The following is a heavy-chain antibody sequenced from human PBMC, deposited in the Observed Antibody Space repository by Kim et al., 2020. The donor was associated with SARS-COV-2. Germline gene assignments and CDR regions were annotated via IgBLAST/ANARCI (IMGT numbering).Heavy chain of an antibody. CDR3: ARRGIRPMSTLLDP. J-gene: IGHJ5*02. V-gene: IGHV4-39*01. Sequence: SETLSLTCTVSGGSISSSSGYYWGWLRQPPGKGLEWIGDLYYGGSTYYNPSLKSRVTISADTSKNQFSLNLSSVTAADTAVYYCARRGIRPMSTLLDPWGQGTLISVSS. D-gene: IGHD1-26*01. CDR1: GGSISSSSGYY. CDR2: LYYGGST.